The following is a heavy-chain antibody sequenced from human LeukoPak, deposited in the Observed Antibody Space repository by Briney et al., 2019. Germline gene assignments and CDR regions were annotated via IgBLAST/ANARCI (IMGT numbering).Heavy chain of an antibody. CDR3: ARDPYSGSYGDSYYYYMDV. Sequence: GGSLRLSCAASGFTFSNYGMHWVRQAPGKGLEWVSSTSGDTTDTYYADSVKGRFTISRDNAKNSLYLQMNSLRAEDTAIYYCARDPYSGSYGDSYYYYMDVWGKGTTVTISS. CDR1: GFTFSNYG. V-gene: IGHV3-21*01. J-gene: IGHJ6*03. D-gene: IGHD1-26*01. CDR2: TSGDTTDT.